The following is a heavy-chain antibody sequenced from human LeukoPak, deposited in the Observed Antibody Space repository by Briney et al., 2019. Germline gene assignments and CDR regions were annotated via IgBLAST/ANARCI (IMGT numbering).Heavy chain of an antibody. J-gene: IGHJ4*02. CDR1: GGSISSSSYY. CDR2: IYYSGST. Sequence: PSETLSLTCTVSGGSISSSSYYWGWIRQPPGKGLEWIGSIYYSGSTYYNPSLKSRVTISVDTSKNQFSLKLSSVTAADTAVYYCARSPTKIAVAGKPFDYWGQGTLVTVSS. V-gene: IGHV4-39*01. D-gene: IGHD6-19*01. CDR3: ARSPTKIAVAGKPFDY.